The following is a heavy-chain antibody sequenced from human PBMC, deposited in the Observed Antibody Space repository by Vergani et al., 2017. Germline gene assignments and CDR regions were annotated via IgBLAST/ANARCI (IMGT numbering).Heavy chain of an antibody. CDR2: IYYSGST. D-gene: IGHD3-9*01. CDR1: GGSISSYY. V-gene: IGHV4-59*01. CDR3: ARVMDRDEASTGYRLEGMDI. J-gene: IGHJ6*02. Sequence: QVQLQESGPGLVKPSETLSLTCTVSGGSISSYYWSWIRQPPGKGLEWIGYIYYSGSTNYNPSLKRRVTISVDTAKHQFSLKLSSVTAADTAVYYCARVMDRDEASTGYRLEGMDIWGQGTTVTISS.